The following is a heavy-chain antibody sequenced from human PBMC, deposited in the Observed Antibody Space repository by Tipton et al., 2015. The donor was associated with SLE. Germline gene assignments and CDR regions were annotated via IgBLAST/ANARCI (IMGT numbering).Heavy chain of an antibody. CDR1: GGSIRSHY. J-gene: IGHJ4*02. Sequence: TLSLTCTVSGGSIRSHYWSWIRQPPGKGLEWIGYVYYSGNTNYNPSLKSRVTLSVDTSKNQFSLKLSSVTAADTAVYYCARVNFRWDYSSSYYFDYWGQGTLVTVSS. CDR2: VYYSGNT. D-gene: IGHD6-6*01. V-gene: IGHV4-59*11. CDR3: ARVNFRWDYSSSYYFDY.